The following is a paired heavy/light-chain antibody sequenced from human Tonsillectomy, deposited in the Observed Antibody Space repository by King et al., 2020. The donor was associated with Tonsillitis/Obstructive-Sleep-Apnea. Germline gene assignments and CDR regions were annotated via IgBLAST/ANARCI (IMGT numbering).Heavy chain of an antibody. Sequence: QVQLQESGPGLVKPSETLSLTCSVIGGSFGDHYWVWVRQAPGKGLEWIGRIYFDGSSDSSPSLKSRVTISIDTSKNQFFLDLASVTAADSALYYCARGIIAEAGGYWYFDIWGRGTLVTVSP. CDR1: GGSFGDHY. D-gene: IGHD3-3*02. CDR2: IYFDGSS. V-gene: IGHV4-4*07. J-gene: IGHJ2*01. CDR3: ARGIIAEAGGYWYFDI.
Light chain of an antibody. CDR1: HIGSKS. V-gene: IGLV3-21*02. CDR3: QVWDSDSDDWV. CDR2: DDS. Sequence: SYDLTQPPSVSVAPGQTARITCRASHIGSKSVHWYQQRPGQAPVVVVYDDSDRPSGIPERFSGSISRETATLTINRVEVGDEADYYCQVWDSDSDDWVFGGGTTLTVL. J-gene: IGLJ3*02.